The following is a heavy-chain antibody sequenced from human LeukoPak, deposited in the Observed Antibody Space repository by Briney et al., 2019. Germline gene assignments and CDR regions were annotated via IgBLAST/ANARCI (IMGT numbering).Heavy chain of an antibody. J-gene: IGHJ4*02. Sequence: GGSLRLSCAASGFTFSSYGMHWVRQAPGKGLEWVAVISYDGSNEYYADSVKGRFTISRDNFKNTLYLQMSSLRAEDTAVYYCAKEFNRGLPDYWGQGTLVTVPS. D-gene: IGHD2-21*01. CDR2: ISYDGSNE. CDR1: GFTFSSYG. V-gene: IGHV3-30*18. CDR3: AKEFNRGLPDY.